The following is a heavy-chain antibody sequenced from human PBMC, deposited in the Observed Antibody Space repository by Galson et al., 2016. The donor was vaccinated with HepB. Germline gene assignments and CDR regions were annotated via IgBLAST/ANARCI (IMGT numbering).Heavy chain of an antibody. D-gene: IGHD1-26*01. V-gene: IGHV3-74*01. Sequence: SLRLSCAASGFTSSSYWMHWARQAPGKGLVWVSRISSDGSKTTYADSVKGRFTISRDNAKNTLYTQMNSLRAEDTAVYYCGRGSYGSWGSVWYWGQGTLVTVSS. J-gene: IGHJ4*02. CDR3: GRGSYGSWGSVWY. CDR2: ISSDGSKT. CDR1: GFTSSSYW.